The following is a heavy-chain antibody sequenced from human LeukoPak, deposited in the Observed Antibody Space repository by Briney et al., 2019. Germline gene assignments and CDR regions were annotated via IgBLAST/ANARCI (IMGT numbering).Heavy chain of an antibody. D-gene: IGHD2-2*01. Sequence: SGASLRLSCAASGFTFSSYGMHWVRQAPGKGLEWVAVISYDGSNKYYADSVKGRFTISRDNSKNTLYLQMNSLRAEDTAVYYCAKASLRYCSSTSCLYYFDYWGQGTLVTVSS. CDR1: GFTFSSYG. CDR2: ISYDGSNK. CDR3: AKASLRYCSSTSCLYYFDY. J-gene: IGHJ4*02. V-gene: IGHV3-30*18.